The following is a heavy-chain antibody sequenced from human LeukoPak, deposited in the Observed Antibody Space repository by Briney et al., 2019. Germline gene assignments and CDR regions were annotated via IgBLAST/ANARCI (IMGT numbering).Heavy chain of an antibody. D-gene: IGHD3-22*01. CDR3: ATDLLSITMIVGPN. CDR2: FDPEDGET. J-gene: IGHJ4*02. V-gene: IGHV1-24*01. CDR1: GYTLTELS. Sequence: ASVKLSCKVSGYTLTELSMHWVRQAPGKGLEWMGGFDPEDGETIYAQKFQGRVTMTEDTSTDTAYMELSSLRSEDTAVYYCATDLLSITMIVGPNWGQGTLVTVSS.